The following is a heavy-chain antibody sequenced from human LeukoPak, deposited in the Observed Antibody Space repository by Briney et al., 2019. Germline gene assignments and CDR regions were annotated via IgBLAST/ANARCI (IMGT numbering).Heavy chain of an antibody. CDR2: ISCSGGST. J-gene: IGHJ4*02. Sequence: GGSLRLSCAASGFTFSSYAMSWLRQAPGQGLEWVSTISCSGGSTYYADSVKGRITISGDNSKNTLYLQMNSLRAEDTAVYYCAKVRDPYYYGSGSYYNALDYWGQGTLVTVSS. CDR3: AKVRDPYYYGSGSYYNALDY. V-gene: IGHV3-23*01. D-gene: IGHD3-10*01. CDR1: GFTFSSYA.